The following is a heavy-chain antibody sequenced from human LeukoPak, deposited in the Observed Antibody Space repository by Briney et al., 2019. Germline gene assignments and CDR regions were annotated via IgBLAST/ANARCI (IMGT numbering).Heavy chain of an antibody. CDR2: IIPIFGTA. Sequence: ASVKVSCKASGGTFSSYAISWVRQAPGQGLEWMGGIIPIFGTANYAQKFQGRVTITTDEATSTAYMELSSLRSEDTAVYYCARTALRGNYDSSGYYYGNIDYWGQGTLVTVSS. V-gene: IGHV1-69*05. CDR1: GGTFSSYA. CDR3: ARTALRGNYDSSGYYYGNIDY. J-gene: IGHJ4*02. D-gene: IGHD3-22*01.